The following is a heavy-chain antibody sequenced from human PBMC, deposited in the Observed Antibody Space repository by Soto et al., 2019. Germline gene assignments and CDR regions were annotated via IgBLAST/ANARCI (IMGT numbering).Heavy chain of an antibody. D-gene: IGHD4-17*01. Sequence: QVQLVQSGAEVKKPGSSAKVCCKASGGTFSSYTISWVRQAPGQGLEWMGRIIPILGIANYAQKFQGRVTITADKSTSTAYMELSSLRSEDTAVYYCARDHDDYGDYAYFDYWGQGTLVTVSS. CDR3: ARDHDDYGDYAYFDY. V-gene: IGHV1-69*08. CDR2: IIPILGIA. J-gene: IGHJ4*02. CDR1: GGTFSSYT.